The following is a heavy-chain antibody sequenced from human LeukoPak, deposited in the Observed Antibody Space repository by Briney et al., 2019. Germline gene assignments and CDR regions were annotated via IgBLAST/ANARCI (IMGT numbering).Heavy chain of an antibody. Sequence: PSETLSLTCTVSGGSISSYYWSWIRQPPGKGLEWIGYLYNSGRTKYTPSLKSRVTISLDTSKKQFSLRLTSVTAADTAVYYCARVSSNGYYWFDTWGQGTRVTVSS. CDR1: GGSISSYY. V-gene: IGHV4-59*01. CDR2: LYNSGRT. D-gene: IGHD5-24*01. CDR3: ARVSSNGYYWFDT. J-gene: IGHJ5*02.